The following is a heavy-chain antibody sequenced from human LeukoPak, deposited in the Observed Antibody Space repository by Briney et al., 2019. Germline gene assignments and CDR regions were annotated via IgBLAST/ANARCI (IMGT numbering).Heavy chain of an antibody. CDR1: GFTFRSYA. J-gene: IGHJ4*02. Sequence: GGSLRLSCAASGFTFRSYAMHWVRQAPGKGLECVAVISYDGSNKYYADSVKGRFTISRDNSKNTLYLQMNSLRAEDTAVYYCARGENSYGPYYFDYWGQGTLVTVYS. CDR2: ISYDGSNK. CDR3: ARGENSYGPYYFDY. V-gene: IGHV3-30*04. D-gene: IGHD5-18*01.